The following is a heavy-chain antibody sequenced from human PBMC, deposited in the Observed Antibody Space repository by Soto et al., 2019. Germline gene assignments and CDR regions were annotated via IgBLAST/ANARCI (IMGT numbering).Heavy chain of an antibody. D-gene: IGHD2-2*01. Sequence: SETLALTCAVYGGSFSNYYWSWIRQPPGKGLEWIGEINHSGSTNYNPSLKCRVTISVDTSKNQFSLQRSSVTAADTAVYCCDRLALYCSSTCCYSYCHYCGMDVWGERTTVTVSS. V-gene: IGHV4-34*01. CDR1: GGSFSNYY. CDR2: INHSGST. J-gene: IGHJ6*04. CDR3: DRLALYCSSTCCYSYCHYCGMDV.